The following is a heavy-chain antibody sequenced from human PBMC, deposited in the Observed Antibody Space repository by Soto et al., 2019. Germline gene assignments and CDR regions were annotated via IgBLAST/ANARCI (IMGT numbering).Heavy chain of an antibody. J-gene: IGHJ4*02. CDR2: IKSKSDGGAT. CDR3: TTAPGIAGP. D-gene: IGHD6-13*01. V-gene: IGHV3-15*07. CDR1: GFIFSNAW. Sequence: EVQLVESGGALVKPGESLRLSCAASGFIFSNAWMNWVRQAPGKGLEWVGRIKSKSDGGATDYAAPVKGRFIISRDDSNTTLDLQMNSLKTEDTAVYYCTTAPGIAGPWGQGTLVTVSS.